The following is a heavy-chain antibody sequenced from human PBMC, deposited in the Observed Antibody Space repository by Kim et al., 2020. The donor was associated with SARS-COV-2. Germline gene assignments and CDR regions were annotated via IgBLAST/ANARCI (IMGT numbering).Heavy chain of an antibody. D-gene: IGHD6-13*01. J-gene: IGHJ3*02. CDR3: AREGISQGFDI. V-gene: IGHV1-2*02. CDR2: GT. Sequence: GTNYSQKFKGRGTMTRETSSSTAYMELSRLRSDDTAVYYCAREGISQGFDIWGQGTMVTVSS.